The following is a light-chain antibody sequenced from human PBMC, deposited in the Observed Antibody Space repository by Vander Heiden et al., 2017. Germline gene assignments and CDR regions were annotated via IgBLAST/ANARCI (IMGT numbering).Light chain of an antibody. V-gene: IGLV3-1*01. Sequence: SFELPPPPSVSVSPGQTARITCSGDTLRDKYICWYQQKPGQSPVLVIYQRDKRPSGIPERFSGSISGNTATLIISGTQAMDEADYYCQAWDSGTAPFGGGTKLTVL. J-gene: IGLJ3*02. CDR3: QAWDSGTAP. CDR1: TLRDKY. CDR2: QRD.